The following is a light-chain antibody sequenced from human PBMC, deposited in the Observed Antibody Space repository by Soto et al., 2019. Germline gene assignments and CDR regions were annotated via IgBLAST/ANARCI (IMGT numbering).Light chain of an antibody. Sequence: EIVLTQSPATLSLSPGDRATLSCRASQSISSYLAGYQQKPGQAPRLLIYDASNRATGIPARFSGSGSGTDFTLTISGLEPEDFAVYYCQQRRDWPPLTFGGGTKVEIK. CDR3: QQRRDWPPLT. J-gene: IGKJ4*01. V-gene: IGKV3-11*01. CDR1: QSISSY. CDR2: DAS.